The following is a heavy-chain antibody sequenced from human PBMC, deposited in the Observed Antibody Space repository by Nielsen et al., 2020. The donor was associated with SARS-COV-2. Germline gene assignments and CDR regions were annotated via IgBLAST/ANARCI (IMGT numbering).Heavy chain of an antibody. CDR2: INPSIADT. D-gene: IGHD3-9*01. CDR1: GYTFTSNY. J-gene: IGHJ6*02. Sequence: ASVKVSCKAFGYTFTSNYIHWVRQAPGQGLEWMGIINPSIADTAYAQKFQGRVTITRDTSASTAYMELSSLRSEDTAVYYCARDYDILTGYYHQDYYYYYGMDVWGQGTTVTVSS. CDR3: ARDYDILTGYYHQDYYYYYGMDV. V-gene: IGHV1-46*01.